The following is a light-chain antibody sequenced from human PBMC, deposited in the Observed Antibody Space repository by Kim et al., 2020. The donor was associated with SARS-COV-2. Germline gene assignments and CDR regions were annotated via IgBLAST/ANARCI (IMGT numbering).Light chain of an antibody. CDR2: NDN. V-gene: IGLV1-44*01. Sequence: GQRVTIAGTGSTSNVGRHFVNWYQHRPGPAPKVFIYNDNQRPSGVPDRFSGSRSGTSASLAISGLQSEDEADYYCATWDVTLNGWVFGGGTQLTVL. CDR3: ATWDVTLNGWV. CDR1: TSNVGRHF. J-gene: IGLJ3*02.